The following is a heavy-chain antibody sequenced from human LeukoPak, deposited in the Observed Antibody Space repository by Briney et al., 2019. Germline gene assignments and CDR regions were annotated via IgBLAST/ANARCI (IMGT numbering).Heavy chain of an antibody. V-gene: IGHV4-34*01. CDR3: ARGPRYYYGSGSYYL. J-gene: IGHJ4*02. D-gene: IGHD3-10*01. CDR2: INHSGST. Sequence: PSETLSLTCAVYGGSFSGYYWSWIRQPPEKGLEWIGEINHSGSTNYNPSLKSRVTISVDTSKNQLSLKLSSVTAADTAEYYCARGPRYYYGSGSYYLWGQGTLVTVSS. CDR1: GGSFSGYY.